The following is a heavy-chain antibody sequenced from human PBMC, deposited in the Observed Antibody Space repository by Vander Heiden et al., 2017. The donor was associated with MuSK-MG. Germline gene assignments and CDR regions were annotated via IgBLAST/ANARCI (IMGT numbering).Heavy chain of an antibody. J-gene: IGHJ5*02. D-gene: IGHD3-10*01. CDR2: IYYSGST. Sequence: QVQLQESVPGLVKPSETLSLTCTVSGASISSSYWIWIRQRPGKGLEWSGYIYYSGSTNYNPSLKSRVTISVDTSKNQFSLKLSSVTAADTAVYYCARGKVYYYGSGVYPWFDPWGQGTLVTVSS. CDR3: ARGKVYYYGSGVYPWFDP. CDR1: GASISSSY. V-gene: IGHV4-59*01.